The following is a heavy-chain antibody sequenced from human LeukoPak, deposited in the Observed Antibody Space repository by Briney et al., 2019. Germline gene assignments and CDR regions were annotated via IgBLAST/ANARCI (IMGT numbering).Heavy chain of an antibody. J-gene: IGHJ4*02. CDR2: IYPGDSDT. Sequence: GESLKISCKGSGYSFTTYWIGWVRQMPGKGLEWMGIIYPGDSDTRYSPSFQGQVTISADKSISAAYLQWSCLKASDTAMYYCARHERSTTGSLLYDNWGQGTLVTVSS. CDR1: GYSFTTYW. CDR3: ARHERSTTGSLLYDN. D-gene: IGHD1-1*01. V-gene: IGHV5-51*01.